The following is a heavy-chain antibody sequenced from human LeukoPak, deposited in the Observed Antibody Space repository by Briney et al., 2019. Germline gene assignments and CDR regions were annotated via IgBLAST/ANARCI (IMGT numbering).Heavy chain of an antibody. V-gene: IGHV1-18*01. Sequence: GASVKVSCKASGYTFTNYGISWVRQAPGQGLEWMGWISAYNGNTNYAQKLQGRVTMTTDTSTSTAYMELRSLRSDDTAVYYCARVSSIAARVAFDYWGQGTLVTVSS. CDR3: ARVSSIAARVAFDY. CDR1: GYTFTNYG. J-gene: IGHJ4*02. D-gene: IGHD6-6*01. CDR2: ISAYNGNT.